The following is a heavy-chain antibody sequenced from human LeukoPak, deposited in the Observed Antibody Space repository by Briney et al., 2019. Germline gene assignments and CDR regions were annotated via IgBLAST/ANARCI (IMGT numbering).Heavy chain of an antibody. J-gene: IGHJ5*02. Sequence: ASVKVSCKASGYTFTGYYMHWVRQAPGQGLEWMGWIKPNSGGTNYAQKFQGRVTMTRDTSISTAYMELSRLRSDDTAVYYCARQFDDPYGPPFTGFLKNWFDPWGQGTLVTVSS. D-gene: IGHD3-10*01. CDR3: ARQFDDPYGPPFTGFLKNWFDP. CDR1: GYTFTGYY. CDR2: IKPNSGGT. V-gene: IGHV1-2*02.